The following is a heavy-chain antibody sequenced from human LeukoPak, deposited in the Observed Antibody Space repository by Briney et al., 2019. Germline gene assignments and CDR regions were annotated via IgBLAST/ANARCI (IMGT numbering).Heavy chain of an antibody. CDR1: GFTFRNYA. Sequence: GGSLRLSCAASGFTFRNYAMHWVRQGPGKGLEWVAVILNDGSNKYYADSVKGRFIISRDNSKNTLHLQMNSLRAEDTAVYYCAKSNDYYDSSGYVDYWGQGTLVTVSS. V-gene: IGHV3-30-3*02. J-gene: IGHJ4*02. D-gene: IGHD3-22*01. CDR3: AKSNDYYDSSGYVDY. CDR2: ILNDGSNK.